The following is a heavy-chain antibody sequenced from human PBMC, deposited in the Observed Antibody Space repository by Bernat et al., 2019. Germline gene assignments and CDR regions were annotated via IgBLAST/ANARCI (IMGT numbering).Heavy chain of an antibody. D-gene: IGHD4-17*01. CDR3: AGAAMTTVTTLPVPYFDY. V-gene: IGHV4-31*03. Sequence: QVQLQESGPGLVKPSQTLSLTCTVSGGSISSGGYYWSWIRQHPGKGLEWIGYIYYSGSTYYNPSLKSRVTISVDTSKNQFSLKLSSVTAADTAVYYCAGAAMTTVTTLPVPYFDYWGQGTLVTVSS. CDR2: IYYSGST. CDR1: GGSISSGGYY. J-gene: IGHJ4*02.